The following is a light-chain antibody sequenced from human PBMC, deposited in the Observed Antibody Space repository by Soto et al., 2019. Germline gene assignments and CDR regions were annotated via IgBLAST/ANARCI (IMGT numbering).Light chain of an antibody. CDR3: QVWDSSSDHVV. Sequence: SYELTQPPSVSVATGKTARITCGGNNIGSKSVHWYQQKPGQAPVLVIYYDSDRPSGIPERFSGSNSGNTATLTISRVEAGDEAAYYCQVWDSSSDHVVFGGGTKLTVL. CDR2: YDS. J-gene: IGLJ2*01. V-gene: IGLV3-21*04. CDR1: NIGSKS.